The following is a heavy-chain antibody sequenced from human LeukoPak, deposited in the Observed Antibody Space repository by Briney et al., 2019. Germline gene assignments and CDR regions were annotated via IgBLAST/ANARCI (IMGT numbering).Heavy chain of an antibody. Sequence: QTGGSLRLSGTASGLTRSNYWMIWVRQAPGKGLKWVAKMKQDGSEKYYVDSVKGRFTTSRDNAENSLYLQMNSLRVEDTAVYYCAARSSGNPYFWGQGTLVTVSS. CDR2: MKQDGSEK. D-gene: IGHD1-26*01. CDR1: GLTRSNYW. J-gene: IGHJ4*02. CDR3: AARSSGNPYF. V-gene: IGHV3-7*03.